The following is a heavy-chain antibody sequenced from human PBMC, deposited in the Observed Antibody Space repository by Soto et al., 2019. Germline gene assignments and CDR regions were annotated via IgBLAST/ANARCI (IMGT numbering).Heavy chain of an antibody. J-gene: IGHJ6*02. CDR2: IDPSDSYT. V-gene: IGHV5-10-1*01. Sequence: GESLKISCKGSGYSFTSYWISWVRQMPGKGLEWMGRIDPSDSYTNYSPSFQGHVTISADKSISTAYLQWSSLKASDTAMYYCATLVVPALIALDYGMDVCGPGTTVTVSS. D-gene: IGHD2-2*01. CDR1: GYSFTSYW. CDR3: ATLVVPALIALDYGMDV.